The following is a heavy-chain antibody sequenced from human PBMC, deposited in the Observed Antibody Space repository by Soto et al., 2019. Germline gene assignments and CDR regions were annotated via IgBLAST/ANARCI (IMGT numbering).Heavy chain of an antibody. CDR2: ISYDGSNK. CDR1: GFTFSSYA. D-gene: IGHD6-19*01. V-gene: IGHV3-30-3*01. CDR3: ARQVVAGLYFDY. Sequence: QVQLVESGGGVVQPGRSLRLSCAASGFTFSSYAMHWVRQAPGNGLEWVAFISYDGSNKYYADPVKGRFTISRDNSKNTLYLQVNSLRAEDTAVYYCARQVVAGLYFDYWGQGTLVTVSS. J-gene: IGHJ4*02.